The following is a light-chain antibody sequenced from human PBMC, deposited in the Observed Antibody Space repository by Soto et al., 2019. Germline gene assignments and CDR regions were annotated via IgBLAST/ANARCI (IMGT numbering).Light chain of an antibody. CDR3: ASWDDSLSGL. Sequence: QSVLTQPPSACGTPGQRVTICCSGSASNVASNYIYLYQQLPGTAPKLLVFGNNQRPSGVPDRFSGSRSGTSASLAISGLRSEDEAIYFCASWDDSLSGLFGGGTKLTVL. CDR1: ASNVASNY. J-gene: IGLJ2*01. V-gene: IGLV1-47*01. CDR2: GNN.